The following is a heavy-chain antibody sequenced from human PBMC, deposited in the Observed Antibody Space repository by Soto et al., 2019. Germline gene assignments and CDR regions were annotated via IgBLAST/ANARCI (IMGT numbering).Heavy chain of an antibody. D-gene: IGHD2-2*01. CDR2: ISGSGDST. CDR3: AKGGEGSCSKTSCLYFSDY. V-gene: IGHV3-23*01. CDR1: GFTFSTYA. J-gene: IGHJ4*02. Sequence: HPGGSLRLSCAASGFTFSTYAMSWVRQAPGKGLEWVSTISGSGDSTYYANSVKGRFTISRDNSRNTLDLQMNSLRVEDTAVYYCAKGGEGSCSKTSCLYFSDYWGQGTLVTVSS.